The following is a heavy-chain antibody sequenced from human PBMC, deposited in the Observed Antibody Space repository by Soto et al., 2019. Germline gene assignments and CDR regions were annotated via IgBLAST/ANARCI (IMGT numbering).Heavy chain of an antibody. J-gene: IGHJ4*02. Sequence: SETLSLTCAVYCGSFSSYYWSWIRQPPGKGLEWIGEINHSGSTNYNPSLKSRVTMSVDTSKNQFSLKLSSVTAADTAVYYCAHFSSMVNTGYFDYWGPGTLVTVSS. CDR2: INHSGST. V-gene: IGHV4-34*01. CDR3: AHFSSMVNTGYFDY. CDR1: CGSFSSYY. D-gene: IGHD3-10*01.